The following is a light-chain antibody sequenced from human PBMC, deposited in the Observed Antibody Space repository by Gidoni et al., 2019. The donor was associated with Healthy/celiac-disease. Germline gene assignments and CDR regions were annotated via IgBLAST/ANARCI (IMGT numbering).Light chain of an antibody. V-gene: IGKV1-NL1*01. CDR1: QAISNS. J-gene: IGKJ1*01. CDR3: QQYYSTPRT. Sequence: DIQMTRSPSSLSASVGDRVTHTCRARQAISNSLALYQQKPGKAPKLLLYAASRLESGVPSMFSGSGSGTDYTLTISSLQPEDFATYYCQQYYSTPRTFGQGTKVEIK. CDR2: AAS.